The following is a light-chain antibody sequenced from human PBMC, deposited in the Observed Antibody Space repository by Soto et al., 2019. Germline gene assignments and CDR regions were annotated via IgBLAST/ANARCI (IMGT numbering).Light chain of an antibody. V-gene: IGKV1-5*01. J-gene: IGKJ1*01. CDR3: QQYYTTLWT. Sequence: DIPMTKSLATLSASEGDRVTIPCRASQSISSWLAWYQQKPGKAPKLLIYDASSLESGVPSRFSGSGSGTEFTLTISSLQAEDVAVYYCQQYYTTLWTFGQGAKVAIK. CDR1: QSISSW. CDR2: DAS.